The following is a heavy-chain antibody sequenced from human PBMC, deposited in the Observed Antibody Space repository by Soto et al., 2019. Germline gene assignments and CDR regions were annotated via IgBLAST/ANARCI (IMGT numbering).Heavy chain of an antibody. V-gene: IGHV4-59*02. CDR2: IYYSGST. CDR3: ARALYGSGVLDV. J-gene: IGHJ6*02. Sequence: SETLSLTCTGSCGSVTSYYWSCIRQPPGKALEWIGTIYYSGSTNYNPSLKSRVSISVDTSKNQFSLKVGSVTAADTAVYFCARALYGSGVLDVWGQGTTVTVSS. D-gene: IGHD3-10*01. CDR1: CGSVTSYY.